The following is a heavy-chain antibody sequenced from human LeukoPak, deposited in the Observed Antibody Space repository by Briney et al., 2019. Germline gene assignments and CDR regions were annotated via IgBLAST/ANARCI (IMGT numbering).Heavy chain of an antibody. Sequence: GGSLRLSCAAAGFTFSDYYMSWIRQAPGKGLEWVSYISSSGSTIYYADSVKGRFTISRDNAKNSLYLQMNSLRAEDTAVYYCARVFYISPYYDSSGYYAGWGQGTLVTVSS. J-gene: IGHJ4*02. CDR2: ISSSGSTI. D-gene: IGHD3-22*01. V-gene: IGHV3-11*04. CDR3: ARVFYISPYYDSSGYYAG. CDR1: GFTFSDYY.